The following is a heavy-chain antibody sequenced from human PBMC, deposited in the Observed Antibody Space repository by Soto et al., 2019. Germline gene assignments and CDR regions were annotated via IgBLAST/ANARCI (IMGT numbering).Heavy chain of an antibody. V-gene: IGHV1-69*06. D-gene: IGHD1-20*01. Sequence: QVQLVQSGAEVKKPGSSVKVSCKASGGTFSSYAISWVRQAPGQGLEWMGGSIPSFGTANYAQKFQGRVTITADKSTSTSYMELSSLRSDDTAVYYCATYNWNPLGKYYYGMDVWGQGTTFTVSS. J-gene: IGHJ6*02. CDR3: ATYNWNPLGKYYYGMDV. CDR1: GGTFSSYA. CDR2: SIPSFGTA.